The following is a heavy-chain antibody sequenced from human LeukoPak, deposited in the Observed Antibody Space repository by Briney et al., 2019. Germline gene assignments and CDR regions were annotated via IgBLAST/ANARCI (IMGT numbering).Heavy chain of an antibody. J-gene: IGHJ2*01. D-gene: IGHD6-13*01. CDR3: ARLTPSDSSSWYWYFGL. CDR1: GGSISSYY. CDR2: IYYSGST. Sequence: SETLPLTCTVSGGSISSYYWSWIRQPPGKGLEWIGYIYYSGSTNYNPSLKSRVTISVDTSKNQFSLKLNTVTAADTAVYYCARLTPSDSSSWYWYFGLWGRGTLVTVSS. V-gene: IGHV4-59*08.